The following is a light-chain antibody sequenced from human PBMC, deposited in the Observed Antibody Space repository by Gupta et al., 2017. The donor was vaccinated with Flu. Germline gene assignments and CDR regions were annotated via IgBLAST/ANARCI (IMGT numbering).Light chain of an antibody. CDR1: QNVNTN. V-gene: IGKV3-15*01. CDR2: GTS. CDR3: QQYNAWPET. Sequence: EIVMTQSPATLSVAPGERATLSCRASQNVNTNLAWYQQKPGQPPRLLIYGTSTRATGVPARFSGSGSGTEFTLSISSLQSEDFASYYCQQYNAWPETFGQGTKVDIK. J-gene: IGKJ1*01.